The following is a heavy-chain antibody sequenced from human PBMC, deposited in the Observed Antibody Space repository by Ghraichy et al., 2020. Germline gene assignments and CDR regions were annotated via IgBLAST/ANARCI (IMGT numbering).Heavy chain of an antibody. Sequence: GESLNISCAASGFTFSSYAMHWVRQAPGKGLEWVAVISYDGSNKYYADSVKGRFTISRDNSKNTLYLQMNSLRAEDTAVYYCARDVRQQLARNYYYGMDVWGQGTTVTVSS. CDR2: ISYDGSNK. CDR1: GFTFSSYA. V-gene: IGHV3-30*04. D-gene: IGHD6-13*01. CDR3: ARDVRQQLARNYYYGMDV. J-gene: IGHJ6*02.